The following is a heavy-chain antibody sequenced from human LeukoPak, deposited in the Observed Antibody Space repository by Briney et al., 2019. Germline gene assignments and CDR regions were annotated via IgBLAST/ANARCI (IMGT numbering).Heavy chain of an antibody. CDR2: IYPGDSDT. CDR1: GYSFSSYW. Sequence: GESLKISCKGSGYSFSSYWIGWVRQMPGKGLEWMGIIYPGDSDTRYSPSFQGQVTISADKSISTAYLQWTSLEASDSAMYYCARHSPSYSGNYRWLDPWGQGTQVTVSS. J-gene: IGHJ5*02. D-gene: IGHD1-26*01. V-gene: IGHV5-51*01. CDR3: ARHSPSYSGNYRWLDP.